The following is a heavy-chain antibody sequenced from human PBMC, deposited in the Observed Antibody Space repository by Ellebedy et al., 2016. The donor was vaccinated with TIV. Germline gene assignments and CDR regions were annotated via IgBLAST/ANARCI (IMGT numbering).Heavy chain of an antibody. D-gene: IGHD1-14*01. V-gene: IGHV4-59*01. CDR3: ARKFLSNHHGFDV. CDR2: VYSSGST. CDR1: GASITTYY. Sequence: MPSETLSLTCTVSGASITTYYWRWIRQPPGTGMEWIGNVYSSGSTNYNPSLKTRVTISLDMSKNQFSLNLDSVTAADTAVYYCARKFLSNHHGFDVWGQGTMVTVSS. J-gene: IGHJ3*01.